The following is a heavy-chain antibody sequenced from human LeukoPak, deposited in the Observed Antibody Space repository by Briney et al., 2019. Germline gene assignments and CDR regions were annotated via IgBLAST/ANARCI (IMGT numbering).Heavy chain of an antibody. V-gene: IGHV1-8*03. CDR2: MNPNSGNT. Sequence: GASVKVSCKASGYTFTSYDINWVRQATGQGLEWMGWMNPNSGNTGYAQKFQGRVTITRNTSIGTAYMELSSLRSEDTAVYYCASLGYCSGGSCYSGGFGWFDPWGQGTLVTVSS. J-gene: IGHJ5*02. CDR1: GYTFTSYD. CDR3: ASLGYCSGGSCYSGGFGWFDP. D-gene: IGHD2-15*01.